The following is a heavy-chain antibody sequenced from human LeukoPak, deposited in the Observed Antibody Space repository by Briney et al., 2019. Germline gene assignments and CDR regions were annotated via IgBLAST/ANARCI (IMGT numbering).Heavy chain of an antibody. CDR1: GGFSSSYY. CDR3: ARDGRRRSLNWFDP. J-gene: IGHJ5*02. CDR2: IYENGPT. V-gene: IGHV4-59*01. D-gene: IGHD1-26*01. Sequence: PSETLSLTCTVSGGFSSSYYWNWIRQSPGKGLEWIGHIYENGPTYNPSLKSRVTISVDMSKNEFSLRLSSVTAADTAVYYCARDGRRRSLNWFDPWGQGILVTVSS.